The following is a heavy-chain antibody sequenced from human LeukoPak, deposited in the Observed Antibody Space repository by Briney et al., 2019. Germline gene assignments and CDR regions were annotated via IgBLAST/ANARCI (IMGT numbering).Heavy chain of an antibody. D-gene: IGHD2-2*02. CDR2: IYYSGST. J-gene: IGHJ3*02. Sequence: SETLSLTCTVSGGSISSYYWSWIRQPPRKGLEWIGYIYYSGSTNYNPSLKSRVTISVDTSKNQFSLKLSSVTAADTAVYYCARMIYCSSTSCYRSSAFDIWGQGTMVTVSS. CDR1: GGSISSYY. CDR3: ARMIYCSSTSCYRSSAFDI. V-gene: IGHV4-59*01.